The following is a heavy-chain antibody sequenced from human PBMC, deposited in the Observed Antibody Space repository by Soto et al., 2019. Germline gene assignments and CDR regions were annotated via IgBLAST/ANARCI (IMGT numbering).Heavy chain of an antibody. Sequence: QVQLQESGPGLVKPSETLSLPCTVSHGSISSSYWSWIRQPPGKGLEWIGHISNTGKTAYHPSLNSRVTFSIDTAKNQVSLRLSSVTAADTAVYYGARHEDLDSYYFDSWGRGTLVTVSS. CDR2: ISNTGKT. V-gene: IGHV4-59*08. CDR1: HGSISSSY. J-gene: IGHJ4*02. CDR3: ARHEDLDSYYFDS.